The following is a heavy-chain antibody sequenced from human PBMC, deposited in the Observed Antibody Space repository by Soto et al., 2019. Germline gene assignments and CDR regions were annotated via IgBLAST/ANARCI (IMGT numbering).Heavy chain of an antibody. D-gene: IGHD4-4*01. J-gene: IGHJ6*02. CDR1: GYSISSGYY. CDR2: IYHSGST. Sequence: LETLSLTCAVSGYSISSGYYWGWIRQPPGKGLEWIGSIYHSGSTYYNPSLKSRVTISVDTSKNQFSLKLSSVTAADTAVYYCARDGATVTTQEHEQGMDVWGQGTTVTVSS. V-gene: IGHV4-38-2*02. CDR3: ARDGATVTTQEHEQGMDV.